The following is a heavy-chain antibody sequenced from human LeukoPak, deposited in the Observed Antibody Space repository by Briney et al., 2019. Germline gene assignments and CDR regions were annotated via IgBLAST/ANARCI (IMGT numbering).Heavy chain of an antibody. J-gene: IGHJ6*03. D-gene: IGHD4-11*01. CDR3: ARGRVSSSTWYSTYYYFFYMDF. Sequence: NASETLSLTCTVSGGSISSGSYCWSWIRQPAGKGLEWIGRIYTSGSTNYNPSLKSRVTISVDTSKNQFSLKLSSVTAADTAVYFCARGRVSSSTWYSTYYYFFYMDFWGKGTTVTVSS. CDR1: GGSISSGSYC. CDR2: IYTSGST. V-gene: IGHV4-61*02.